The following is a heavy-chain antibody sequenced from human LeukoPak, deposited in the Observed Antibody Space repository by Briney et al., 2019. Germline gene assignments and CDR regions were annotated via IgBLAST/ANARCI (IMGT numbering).Heavy chain of an antibody. V-gene: IGHV3-21*01. CDR2: ISSSSSYI. CDR1: GFTFSNFD. D-gene: IGHD3-16*01. CDR3: ANKGDVNY. J-gene: IGHJ4*02. Sequence: GGSLRLSCAASGFTFSNFDMNWVRQAPGKGLEWVSSISSSSSYIYYADSVKGRFTISRDNAKNSLYLQMSSLRAEDTALYYCANKGDVNYWGQGTLVTVSS.